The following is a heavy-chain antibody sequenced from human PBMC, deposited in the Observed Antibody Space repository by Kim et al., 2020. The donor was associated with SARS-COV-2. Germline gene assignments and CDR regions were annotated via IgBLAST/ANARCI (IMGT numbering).Heavy chain of an antibody. Sequence: GGSLRLSCAASGFTFSSYWMHCVRQAPGKGLVWVSRSNSDGISTSYADSVKGRFTISRDNAKNTLYLQMNSLRAEDMAVYYCARGRLGYCSGGSCTTIDYWGQGTLVTVSS. CDR1: GFTFSSYW. V-gene: IGHV3-74*01. CDR2: SNSDGIST. CDR3: ARGRLGYCSGGSCTTIDY. D-gene: IGHD2-15*01. J-gene: IGHJ4*02.